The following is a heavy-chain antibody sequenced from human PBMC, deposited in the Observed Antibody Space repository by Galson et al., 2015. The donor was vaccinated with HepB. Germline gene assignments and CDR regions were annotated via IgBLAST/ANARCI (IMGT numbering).Heavy chain of an antibody. J-gene: IGHJ4*02. V-gene: IGHV3-23*01. CDR2: ISGSGGST. CDR1: GFTFSSYA. CDR3: AKAAPLDSSGYYYEFWAY. D-gene: IGHD3-22*01. Sequence: CAASGFTFSSYAMSWVRQAPGKGLEWVSAISGSGGSTYYADSVKGRFTISRDNSKNTLYLQMNSLRAEDTAVYYCAKAAPLDSSGYYYEFWAYWGQGTLVTVSS.